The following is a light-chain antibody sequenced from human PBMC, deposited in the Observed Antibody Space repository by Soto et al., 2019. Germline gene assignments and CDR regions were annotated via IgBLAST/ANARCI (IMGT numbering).Light chain of an antibody. Sequence: EIVMTQSPATLSLSPGERVTLSCRASQSVSSNLAWYQQKAVQSPRLLISGASTRAAGIPARFSGSGSGSDFTLIIDSLQSEDFAFYYCQQYNNSPLTFGEGTKLEIK. V-gene: IGKV3-15*01. CDR3: QQYNNSPLT. CDR1: QSVSSN. J-gene: IGKJ4*01. CDR2: GAS.